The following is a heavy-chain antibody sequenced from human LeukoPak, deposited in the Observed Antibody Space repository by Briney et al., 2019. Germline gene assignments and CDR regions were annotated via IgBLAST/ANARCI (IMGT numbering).Heavy chain of an antibody. CDR1: GFTFSTYA. Sequence: PGGSLRLSCAASGFTFSTYAMSWVRQAPGKGLEWVSGISGSGGSTYYADSVKGRFTISRDNSRNTLYLQMNNLRAEDTAVYYCARNYCDYWGQGTLVTVSS. J-gene: IGHJ4*02. CDR2: ISGSGGST. CDR3: ARNYCDY. V-gene: IGHV3-23*01.